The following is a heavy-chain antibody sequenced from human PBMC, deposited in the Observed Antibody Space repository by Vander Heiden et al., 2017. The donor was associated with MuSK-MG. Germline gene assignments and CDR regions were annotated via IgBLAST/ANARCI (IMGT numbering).Heavy chain of an antibody. Sequence: EVQLVESGGGLVKPGGSLRLSCAASGFTFSSYIMNWVRQAPGKGLEWVSSISSSSSYIYYADSVKGRFTISRDNAKNSLYLQMNSLRAEDTAVYYCARGTVAGRRFYYYYGMDVWGQGTTVTVSS. CDR2: ISSSSSYI. V-gene: IGHV3-21*01. CDR1: GFTFSSYI. CDR3: ARGTVAGRRFYYYYGMDV. J-gene: IGHJ6*02. D-gene: IGHD6-19*01.